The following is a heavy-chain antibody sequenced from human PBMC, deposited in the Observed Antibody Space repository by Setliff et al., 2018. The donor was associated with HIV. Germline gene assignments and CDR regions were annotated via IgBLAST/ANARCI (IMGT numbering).Heavy chain of an antibody. CDR2: IYHSGST. CDR1: GYSLSSGYF. Sequence: SESLSLTCAVSGYSLSSGYFWGWIRQPPGKGLEWIGSIYHSGSTYYNPSLKSRVTISVDTSKNQFSLKLSSVTAADTAVYYCASTSRRLGDSSGNEGAFDIWGQGTMVTVSS. J-gene: IGHJ3*02. CDR3: ASTSRRLGDSSGNEGAFDI. V-gene: IGHV4-38-2*01. D-gene: IGHD3-22*01.